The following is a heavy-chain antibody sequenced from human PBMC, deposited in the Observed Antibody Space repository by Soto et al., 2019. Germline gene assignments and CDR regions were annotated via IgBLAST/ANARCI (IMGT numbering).Heavy chain of an antibody. CDR2: ISDSGDST. CDR1: GFTFSNYD. CDR3: AKDGFSGSGKYYFDY. J-gene: IGHJ4*02. V-gene: IGHV3-23*01. Sequence: EVHLLESGGGLVQPGGSLRLSCAASGFTFSNYDMNWVRQAPGKGLEWVSVISDSGDSTYYADSVKGRFTITRDKSQNPLYLQMNSLPAEDTAVYYCAKDGFSGSGKYYFDYWGQGTLVTVSS. D-gene: IGHD3-10*01.